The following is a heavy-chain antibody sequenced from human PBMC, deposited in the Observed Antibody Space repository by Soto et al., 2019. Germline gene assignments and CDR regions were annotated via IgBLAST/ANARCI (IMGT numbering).Heavy chain of an antibody. CDR3: XXXXXPPRGGYYFD. CDR1: GFSLSTSGVG. CDR2: IYWDDDK. J-gene: IGHJ4*01. Sequence: QITLKESGPALVKPTQTLTLTCTFSGFSLSTSGVGVGWIRQPPGKALEWLALIYWDDDKRYSPSLKSRLAIXQXXSKNQVVLTMTXVXXXXXXXXXXXXXXXPPRGGYYFD. D-gene: IGHD3-10*01. V-gene: IGHV2-5*02.